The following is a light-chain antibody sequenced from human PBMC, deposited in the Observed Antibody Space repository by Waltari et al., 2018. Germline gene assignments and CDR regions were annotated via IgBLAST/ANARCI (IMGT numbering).Light chain of an antibody. V-gene: IGKV1-9*01. Sequence: DIQLTQSPSLLSTSVGDRVTITCRASQGISSYLAWYQHKPGKVPKHLIYAASTLQSGVPSRFSGRGFGTEFTLNISSLQPEDFETYYCQQVDSYPFTFGPGTKVDL. CDR2: AAS. CDR1: QGISSY. J-gene: IGKJ3*01. CDR3: QQVDSYPFT.